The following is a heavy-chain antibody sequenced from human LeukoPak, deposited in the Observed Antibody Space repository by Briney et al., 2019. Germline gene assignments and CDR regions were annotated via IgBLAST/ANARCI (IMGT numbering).Heavy chain of an antibody. Sequence: ASVKVSCKASGYTFTGYYMHWVRQAPGQGLEGMGWINPNSGGTNYAQKFQGRVTMTRDTSISTAYMELSRLRSDDTAVYYCARVSVAYCGGDCYHYYFDYWGQGTLVTVSS. CDR2: INPNSGGT. V-gene: IGHV1-2*02. CDR1: GYTFTGYY. J-gene: IGHJ4*02. CDR3: ARVSVAYCGGDCYHYYFDY. D-gene: IGHD2-21*01.